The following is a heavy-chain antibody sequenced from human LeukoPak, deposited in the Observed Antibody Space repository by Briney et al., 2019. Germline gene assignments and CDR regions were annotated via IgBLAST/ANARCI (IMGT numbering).Heavy chain of an antibody. Sequence: GGSLRLSCAASGFTFSSYAMSWVRQAPGKGLEWVSAISGSGGSTYYADSVKGRFTISRDNSKNTLYLQMNSLRAEDTAVYYCARVVLCGGDCYSGDAFDIWGQGTMVTVSS. V-gene: IGHV3-23*01. D-gene: IGHD2-21*02. CDR2: ISGSGGST. J-gene: IGHJ3*02. CDR1: GFTFSSYA. CDR3: ARVVLCGGDCYSGDAFDI.